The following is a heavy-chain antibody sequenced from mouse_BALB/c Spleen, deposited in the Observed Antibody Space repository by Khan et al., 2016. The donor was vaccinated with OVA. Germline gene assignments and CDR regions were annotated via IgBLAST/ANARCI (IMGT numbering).Heavy chain of an antibody. CDR2: IYPGSGTT. CDR1: GYTVTDYV. Sequence: QVQLKQSGPELVKPGASVTMSCKASGYTVTDYVISWVHQRTGQGLEWIGEIYPGSGTTYYNERFQDKATLTADQSSNTAYMQLSSLTSEDSAVYFCARGYDGAWFAYWGQGTLVTVSA. CDR3: ARGYDGAWFAY. D-gene: IGHD1-2*01. J-gene: IGHJ3*01. V-gene: IGHV1-77*01.